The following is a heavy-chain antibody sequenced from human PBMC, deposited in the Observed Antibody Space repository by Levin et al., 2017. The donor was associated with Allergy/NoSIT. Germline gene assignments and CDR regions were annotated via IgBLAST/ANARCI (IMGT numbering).Heavy chain of an antibody. CDR1: GITVSDSY. CDR2: IDSGAST. Sequence: SCAASGITVSDSYMSWVRQAPGKGLEWVSIIDSGASTYYADSVKGRFTISRDNSKSTLYLQMTSLRGEDTAVYYCGLGPVDFWGQGTLVTVSS. V-gene: IGHV3-66*01. CDR3: GLGPVDF. J-gene: IGHJ4*02.